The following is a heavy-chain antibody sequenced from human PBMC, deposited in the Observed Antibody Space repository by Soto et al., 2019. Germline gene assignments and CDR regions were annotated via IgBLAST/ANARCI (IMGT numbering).Heavy chain of an antibody. Sequence: SETLSLTCTVSGGSISSYYWSWIRQPPGKGLEWIGYIYYSGSTNYNPSLKSRVTISVDTSKNQFSLKLSSVTAADTAVYYCARSAVDTAMARRGYYFDYWGQGTLVTV. D-gene: IGHD5-18*01. J-gene: IGHJ4*02. V-gene: IGHV4-59*01. CDR2: IYYSGST. CDR1: GGSISSYY. CDR3: ARSAVDTAMARRGYYFDY.